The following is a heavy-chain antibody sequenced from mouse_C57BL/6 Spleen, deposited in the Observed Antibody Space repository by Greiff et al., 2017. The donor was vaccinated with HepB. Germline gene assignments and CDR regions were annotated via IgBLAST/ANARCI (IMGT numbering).Heavy chain of an antibody. CDR2: ISNLAYSI. CDR1: GFTFSDYG. V-gene: IGHV5-15*04. Sequence: DVMLVESGGGLVQPGGSLKLSCAASGFTFSDYGMAWVRQAPRKGPEWVAFISNLAYSIYYADTVTGRFTISRENAKNTLYLEMSSLRSEDTAMYYCARREAWFAYWGQGTLVTVSA. J-gene: IGHJ3*01. CDR3: ARREAWFAY.